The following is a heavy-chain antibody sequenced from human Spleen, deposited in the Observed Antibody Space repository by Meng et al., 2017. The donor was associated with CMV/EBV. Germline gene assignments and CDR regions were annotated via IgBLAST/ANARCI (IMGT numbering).Heavy chain of an antibody. Sequence: ASVKVSCKASGYTFTSYYMHWVRQAPGQGLEWMGIINPSGGSTSYAQKFQGRVTMTRDTSTSTVYMELSSLRSEDTAVYYCARDRHLRITMVRGVITPNALGDTWFDPWGQGTLVTVSS. CDR2: INPSGGST. J-gene: IGHJ5*02. CDR3: ARDRHLRITMVRGVITPNALGDTWFDP. CDR1: GYTFTSYY. D-gene: IGHD3-10*01. V-gene: IGHV1-46*01.